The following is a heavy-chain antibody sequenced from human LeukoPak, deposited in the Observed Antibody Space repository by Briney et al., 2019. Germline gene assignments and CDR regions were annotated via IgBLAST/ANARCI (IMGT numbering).Heavy chain of an antibody. CDR2: IYYSGST. J-gene: IGHJ5*02. V-gene: IGHV4-31*03. Sequence: SETLSLTCTVSGGSISSGGYYWSWIRQHPGKGLEWIGYIYYSGSTYYNPSLKSRVTISVDTSKNQFSLKLSSVTAADTAVYYCARFDYGTGAFGGTWGQGTLVTVSS. CDR3: ARFDYGTGAFGGT. D-gene: IGHD3-16*01. CDR1: GGSISSGGYY.